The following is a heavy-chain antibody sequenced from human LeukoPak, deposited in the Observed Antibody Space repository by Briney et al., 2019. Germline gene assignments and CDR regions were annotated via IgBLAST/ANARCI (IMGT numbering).Heavy chain of an antibody. D-gene: IGHD3-10*01. Sequence: ASVKVSCKASGYTFTGYYMHWVRQAPGQGLEWMGWINPNSGGTNYAQRFQGRVTMTRDTSINTAYMELSSLRSDDTAVYYCARRAGRGSGSQVTFDYWGQGTLVTVSS. J-gene: IGHJ4*02. V-gene: IGHV1-2*02. CDR2: INPNSGGT. CDR3: ARRAGRGSGSQVTFDY. CDR1: GYTFTGYY.